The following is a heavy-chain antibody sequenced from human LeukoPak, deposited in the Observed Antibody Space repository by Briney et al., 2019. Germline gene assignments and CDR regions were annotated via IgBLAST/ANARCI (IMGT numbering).Heavy chain of an antibody. J-gene: IGHJ4*02. CDR1: GFTFSSYW. V-gene: IGHV3-74*01. CDR2: INSDGSTT. D-gene: IGHD1-14*01. CDR3: ARGSAVTGVH. Sequence: SGGSMRLSCADSGFTFSSYWMHWVRQAPGKGLVWISRINSDGSTTNYADSVKGRFTISRDNAKNTLYLQMNSLRAEDTAMYYCARGSAVTGVHWGQETLVTVSS.